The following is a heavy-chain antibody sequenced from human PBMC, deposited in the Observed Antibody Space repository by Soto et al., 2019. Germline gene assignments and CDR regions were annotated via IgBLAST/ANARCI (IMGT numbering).Heavy chain of an antibody. CDR1: GFTFSSYA. J-gene: IGHJ4*02. Sequence: GGSLRLSCAASGFTFSSYAMSWVRQAPGKGLEWVSAISGSGGSTYYADSVKGRFTISGDNSKNTLYLQMNSLRAEDTAVYYCAKEPSKTYPRNPFDYWDQGTLVTVSS. V-gene: IGHV3-23*01. CDR2: ISGSGGST. D-gene: IGHD1-1*01. CDR3: AKEPSKTYPRNPFDY.